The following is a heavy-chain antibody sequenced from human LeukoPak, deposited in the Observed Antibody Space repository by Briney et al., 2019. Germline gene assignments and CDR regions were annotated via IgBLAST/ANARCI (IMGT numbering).Heavy chain of an antibody. CDR2: IYYSGST. CDR3: AREGDCSSTSCYIDY. D-gene: IGHD2-2*02. J-gene: IGHJ4*02. CDR1: GGSISSYY. V-gene: IGHV4-59*01. Sequence: SETLSLTCTVSGGSISSYYWSWIRQPPGKGLEWIGYIYYSGSTNYNPSLKSRVTISVDTSKNQFSLKLSSVTAADTAVYYCAREGDCSSTSCYIDYWGQGTLVTVSS.